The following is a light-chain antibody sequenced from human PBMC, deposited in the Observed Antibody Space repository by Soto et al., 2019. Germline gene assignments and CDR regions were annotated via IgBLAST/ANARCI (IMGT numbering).Light chain of an antibody. J-gene: IGKJ3*01. CDR1: QSVSSSY. CDR3: QQYGSSPFT. CDR2: GAS. V-gene: IGKV3-20*01. Sequence: DIVFTHSPGTLSLKPGERATLSCRASQSVSSSYLAWYQQKPGQAPRLLIYGASSRATGIPDRFSGSGSGTDFTLTISRLEPEDFAVYYCQQYGSSPFTFGPGTKVDIK.